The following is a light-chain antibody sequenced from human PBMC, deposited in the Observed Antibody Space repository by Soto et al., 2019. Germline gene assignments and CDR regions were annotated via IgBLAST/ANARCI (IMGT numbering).Light chain of an antibody. Sequence: DIQMTQAPSTLSASVGDRVTITYRASQSISSWLAWYQKKPGKAPMLLIYDASSLESGVPSRFSGSGSGTEFTLTISSLQPDDFATYYCQQYNSYSRTFAQGTKVEIK. V-gene: IGKV1-5*01. CDR3: QQYNSYSRT. CDR1: QSISSW. J-gene: IGKJ1*01. CDR2: DAS.